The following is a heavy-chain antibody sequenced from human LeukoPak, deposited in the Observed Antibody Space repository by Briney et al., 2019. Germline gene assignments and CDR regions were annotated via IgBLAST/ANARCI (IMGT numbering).Heavy chain of an antibody. J-gene: IGHJ5*02. CDR3: ARDDQLRLLGHTYNWFDP. V-gene: IGHV1-8*01. CDR2: MNPNSGNA. Sequence: GASVTVSCKASGYTFTNFDVNWVRQAPGQGLEWMGWMNPNSGNAGNAQKFQGRVTMTRNTSISTAYLELSSLRSDDTAVYYCARDDQLRLLGHTYNWFDPWGQGTLVTVSS. CDR1: GYTFTNFD. D-gene: IGHD4-17*01.